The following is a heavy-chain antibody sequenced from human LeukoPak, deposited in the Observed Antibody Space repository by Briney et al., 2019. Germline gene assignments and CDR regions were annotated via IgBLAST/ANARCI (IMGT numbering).Heavy chain of an antibody. J-gene: IGHJ3*02. CDR2: TYYRSKWYN. Sequence: SQTLSLTCAISGDSVSSNGVAWNWIRQSPSRGLEWLGRTYYRSKWYNDYAVSVKSRITINPDTSKNQFSLHLNSVTPEDTAVYYCVRDSDADRDAFDIWGQGTMVTVSS. V-gene: IGHV6-1*01. CDR3: VRDSDADRDAFDI. CDR1: GDSVSSNGVA.